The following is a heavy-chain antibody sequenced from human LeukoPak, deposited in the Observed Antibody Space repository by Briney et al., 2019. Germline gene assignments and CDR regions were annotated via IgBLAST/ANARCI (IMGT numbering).Heavy chain of an antibody. V-gene: IGHV4-38-2*02. CDR2: IYHSGST. CDR3: ARDPLTIFGVVTYKNWFDP. Sequence: SETLSLTCTVSGYSISSGYYWGWIRQPPGKGLEWIGSIYHSGSTYYDPSLKSRVTISVDTSKNQFSLKLSSVTAADTAVYYCARDPLTIFGVVTYKNWFDPWGQGTLVTVSS. J-gene: IGHJ5*02. D-gene: IGHD3-3*01. CDR1: GYSISSGYY.